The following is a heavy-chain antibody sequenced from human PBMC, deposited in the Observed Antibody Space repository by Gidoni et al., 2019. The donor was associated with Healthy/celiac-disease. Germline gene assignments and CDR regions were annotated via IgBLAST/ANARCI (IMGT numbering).Heavy chain of an antibody. CDR2: INHSGST. V-gene: IGHV4-34*01. CDR3: ARGAVGATNNYFDY. CDR1: GGSFSGYY. J-gene: IGHJ4*02. D-gene: IGHD1-26*01. Sequence: QVQLQQWGAGLLKPSETLSLTCAVYGGSFSGYYWSWIRQPPGKGLEWIGEINHSGSTNYNPSLKSRVTTSVDTSKNQFSLKLSSVTAADTAVYYCARGAVGATNNYFDYWGQGTLVTVSS.